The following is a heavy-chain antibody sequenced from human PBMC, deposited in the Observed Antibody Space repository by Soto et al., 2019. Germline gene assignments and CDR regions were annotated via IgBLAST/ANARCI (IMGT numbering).Heavy chain of an antibody. J-gene: IGHJ4*02. Sequence: QVQLQESGPGLVKPSETLSLTCTVSGGSISSYYWGWIRQPPGKGMEWIGYIYYSGSTNYNPSLKSRVTISVDTSKNQFSLKLSSVTAADTAVYYCARDQDDSSGYYDYWGQGTLVTVSS. D-gene: IGHD3-22*01. CDR2: IYYSGST. CDR3: ARDQDDSSGYYDY. V-gene: IGHV4-59*01. CDR1: GGSISSYY.